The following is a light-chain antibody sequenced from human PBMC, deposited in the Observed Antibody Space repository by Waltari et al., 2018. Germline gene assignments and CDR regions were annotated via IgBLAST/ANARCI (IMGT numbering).Light chain of an antibody. J-gene: IGLJ2*01. CDR2: KDT. CDR1: ALPNPY. Sequence: SYELTQPPSVSVSPGQTARIPCSGDALPNPYAYWYRQRPGQAPVMMISKDTERPSGVPERFSGSSSGTTVTLTISGVQAEDEADYYCQSGDISGTYIVFGGGTKLTVL. CDR3: QSGDISGTYIV. V-gene: IGLV3-25*03.